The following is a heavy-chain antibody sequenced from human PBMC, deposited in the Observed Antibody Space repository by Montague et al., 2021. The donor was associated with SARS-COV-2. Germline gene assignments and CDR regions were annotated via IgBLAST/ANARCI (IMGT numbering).Heavy chain of an antibody. CDR1: GFTFSSYA. J-gene: IGHJ6*02. CDR3: AKSGVVINPYYYYGMDV. Sequence: SLRLSCAASGFTFSSYALTWVRQAPGKGLEWVSAISNSGGRAYYXXSLKGRFTISRDNSKNTLYLQMNSLRGEDTAIYYCAKSGVVINPYYYYGMDVWGQGTTVTVSS. CDR2: ISNSGGRA. D-gene: IGHD3-22*01. V-gene: IGHV3-23*01.